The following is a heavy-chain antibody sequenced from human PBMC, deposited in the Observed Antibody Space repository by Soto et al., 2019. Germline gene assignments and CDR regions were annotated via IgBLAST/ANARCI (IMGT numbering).Heavy chain of an antibody. D-gene: IGHD6-6*01. Sequence: SETLSLTCTVSGVSISSGDYCWSWIRQPPGKGLEWIGYIYYSGSTYYNPSLKSRVTISVDTSKNQFSLKLSSVTAADTAVYYCARDLAWAARPLFDYWGQGTLVTVSS. CDR2: IYYSGST. J-gene: IGHJ4*02. CDR1: GVSISSGDYC. V-gene: IGHV4-30-4*01. CDR3: ARDLAWAARPLFDY.